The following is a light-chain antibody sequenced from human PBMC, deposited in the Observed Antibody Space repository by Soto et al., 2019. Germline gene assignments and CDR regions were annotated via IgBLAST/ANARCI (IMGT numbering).Light chain of an antibody. CDR1: QSMNSW. CDR2: KAS. Sequence: DIQMTQSPSTLSASVGDRVTITCLASQSMNSWLAWYQQKPGKAPKLLIYKASNLESGVPSRFSGSGSGTEFTLTISSLQPDDFATYYCQQYNSYSWTFGQGTKVDIK. CDR3: QQYNSYSWT. J-gene: IGKJ1*01. V-gene: IGKV1-5*03.